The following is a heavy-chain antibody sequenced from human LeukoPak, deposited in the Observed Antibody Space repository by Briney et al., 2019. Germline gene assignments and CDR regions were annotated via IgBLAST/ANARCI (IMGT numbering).Heavy chain of an antibody. CDR3: ANYYYDSTSYPY. CDR1: GFTFSNFW. CDR2: IRQDGNEK. D-gene: IGHD3-22*01. Sequence: PGGSLRLSCAASGFTFSNFWMSWVRQAPGKGLEWVANIRQDGNEKYYLDSVNGRFTISRDNAKNSLYLQMNSLRAEDTAVYYCANYYYDSTSYPYWGQGTLVTVSS. J-gene: IGHJ4*02. V-gene: IGHV3-7*01.